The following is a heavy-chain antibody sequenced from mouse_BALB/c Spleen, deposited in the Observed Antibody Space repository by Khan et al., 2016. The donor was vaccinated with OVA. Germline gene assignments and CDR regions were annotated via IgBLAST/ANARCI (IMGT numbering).Heavy chain of an antibody. J-gene: IGHJ1*01. CDR3: VRRGNYYGSFYWYFDV. V-gene: IGHV2-9-2*01. CDR2: IWTGGGT. D-gene: IGHD1-1*01. Sequence: VQLKQSGPGLVAPSQSLSITCTVSGFSLTSYDISWIRQPPGKGLEWLGVIWTGGGTNYNSAFMSRLSISKDNSKSQVFLKMNSLLNDDTAMYYCVRRGNYYGSFYWYFDVWGAGTTVTVSS. CDR1: GFSLTSYD.